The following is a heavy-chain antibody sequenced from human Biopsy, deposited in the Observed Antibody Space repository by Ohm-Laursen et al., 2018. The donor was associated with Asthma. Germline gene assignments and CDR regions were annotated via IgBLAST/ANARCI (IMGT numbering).Heavy chain of an antibody. Sequence: ASVKVSCKTCGYTFNSAGITWVRQAPGQGLEWMGWISVYNGNTKVAQKLQDRVTMITDTSTSTAYMELRSLRSDDTAVYFCARAVDYSHYYGIDVWGQGTTVTVS. CDR2: ISVYNGNT. CDR3: ARAVDYSHYYGIDV. D-gene: IGHD3-10*01. V-gene: IGHV1-18*01. J-gene: IGHJ6*02. CDR1: GYTFNSAG.